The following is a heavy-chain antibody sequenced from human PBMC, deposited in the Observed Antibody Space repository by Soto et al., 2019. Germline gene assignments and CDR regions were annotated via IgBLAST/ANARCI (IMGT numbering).Heavy chain of an antibody. CDR1: GGSISSYY. CDR3: ARGGGNVYGDYFPDY. Sequence: QVQLQESGPGLVKPSETLSLTCTVSGGSISSYYWSWIRQPPGKGLEWIGYIYYSGSTNYNPSLKSRVTISVDTAKNQFSLKLSSVTAADTAVYYCARGGGNVYGDYFPDYWGQGTLVTVSS. CDR2: IYYSGST. V-gene: IGHV4-59*01. D-gene: IGHD4-17*01. J-gene: IGHJ4*02.